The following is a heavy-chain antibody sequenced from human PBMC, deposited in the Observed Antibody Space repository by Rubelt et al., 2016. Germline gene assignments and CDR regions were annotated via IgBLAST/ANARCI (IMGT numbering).Heavy chain of an antibody. Sequence: QVQLQESGPGLVKPSETLSLTCTVSGGSIIPYCWSWIRQPPGKGLEWIGYILYTGTTDYNPSLKDRVTISVETSKSQFSLKLSSVSAADEATYFCARGDMTGNISGRWSLDGFDIWGQGTMVTVSS. V-gene: IGHV4-59*01. CDR3: ARGDMTGNISGRWSLDGFDI. CDR1: GGSIIPYC. CDR2: ILYTGTT. J-gene: IGHJ3*02. D-gene: IGHD3-3*01.